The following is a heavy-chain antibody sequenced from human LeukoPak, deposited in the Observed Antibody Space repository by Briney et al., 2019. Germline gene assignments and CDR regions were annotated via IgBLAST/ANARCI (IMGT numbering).Heavy chain of an antibody. Sequence: SETLSLTCAVYGGSFSGYYWSWIRQPPGKGLEWIGEINHSGSTNYNPSLKSRVTISVDTSKNRFSLKLSSVTAADTAVYYCARFTSIRSYGVRGVTNYYYYGMDVWGQGTTVTVSS. V-gene: IGHV4-34*01. CDR2: INHSGST. J-gene: IGHJ6*02. CDR1: GGSFSGYY. D-gene: IGHD3-10*01. CDR3: ARFTSIRSYGVRGVTNYYYYGMDV.